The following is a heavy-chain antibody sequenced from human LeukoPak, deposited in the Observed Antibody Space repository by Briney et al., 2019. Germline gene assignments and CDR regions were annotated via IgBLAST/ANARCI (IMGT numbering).Heavy chain of an antibody. CDR2: ISISGGST. V-gene: IGHV3-23*01. CDR3: ARVAVSGPTGWFDS. CDR1: GFTFSSYA. D-gene: IGHD2-8*02. J-gene: IGHJ5*01. Sequence: PGGSLRLSCTASGFTFSSYALSWVRQAPGKGLEWVSGISISGGSTYYADSVKGRFTISRDNSKNTLYLQMNSLRAEDTAVYYCARVAVSGPTGWFDSWGQGTLVIVSS.